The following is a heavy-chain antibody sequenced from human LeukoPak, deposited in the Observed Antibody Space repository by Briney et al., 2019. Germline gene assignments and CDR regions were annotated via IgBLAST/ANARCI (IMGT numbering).Heavy chain of an antibody. J-gene: IGHJ4*02. CDR2: LSYDGSNS. CDR1: GFTFSSFG. V-gene: IGHV3-30*18. Sequence: PGRSLRLSCAASGFTFSSFGMHWVRQAPGKGLEWVAVLSYDGSNSYYADSVKGRFTVSRDNSKNTLYLQMNSLRPEDTAVYYCAKDASTVTLHADYSGQGTLVTVSS. D-gene: IGHD4-17*01. CDR3: AKDASTVTLHADY.